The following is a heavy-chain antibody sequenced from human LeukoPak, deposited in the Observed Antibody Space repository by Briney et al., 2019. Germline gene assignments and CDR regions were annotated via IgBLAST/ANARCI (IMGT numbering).Heavy chain of an antibody. J-gene: IGHJ4*02. CDR3: ARGVEPLAANTLAY. D-gene: IGHD1-14*01. CDR1: GFTVITND. CDR2: LCDGNT. Sequence: PGGSLRLSCAASGFTVITNDMTWVRQAPGKGLEWVSVLCDGNTKYADSVQDRFTISRDNSKNTLYLEMNSLSPDDTAVYYCARGVEPLAANTLAYWGQGTLVTVSS. V-gene: IGHV3-53*01.